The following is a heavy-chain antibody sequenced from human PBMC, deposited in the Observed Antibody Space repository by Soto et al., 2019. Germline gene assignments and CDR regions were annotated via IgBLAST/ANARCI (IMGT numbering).Heavy chain of an antibody. CDR1: GFTFGSYG. D-gene: IGHD3-10*01. V-gene: IGHV3-33*01. CDR3: ARVAVWFGDYYYYGMDV. CDR2: IWYDGRKT. Sequence: QVQLVESGGGVIQPGRSPRLSCAASGFTFGSYGMHWVRQAPGKGPEWVAVIWYDGRKTYYADSVKGRFTISRDNPKNTLYLQMNSLRAEDTAVYYCARVAVWFGDYYYYGMDVWGQGTTVTVSS. J-gene: IGHJ6*02.